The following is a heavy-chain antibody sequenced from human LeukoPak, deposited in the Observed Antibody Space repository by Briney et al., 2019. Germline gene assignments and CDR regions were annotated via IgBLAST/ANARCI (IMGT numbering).Heavy chain of an antibody. D-gene: IGHD1-26*01. Sequence: GGSLRLPCAASGFSVANDYMNWVRQTPGKGLQWVSILFSGGSRYYADSVKGRFTISTDTSKSTLFLQMNNLTAEDTAVYYCAISVGPTPHGFDLWGQGTLVTVSS. CDR1: GFSVANDY. CDR2: LFSGGSR. V-gene: IGHV3-53*01. CDR3: AISVGPTPHGFDL. J-gene: IGHJ4*02.